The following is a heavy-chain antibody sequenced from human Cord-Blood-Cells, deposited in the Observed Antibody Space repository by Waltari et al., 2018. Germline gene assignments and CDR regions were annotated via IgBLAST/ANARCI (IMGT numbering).Heavy chain of an antibody. CDR2: IYHSGST. D-gene: IGHD6-13*01. Sequence: QVQLQESGPGLVKPSETLSLTCAVSGYSISSGYYWGWIRQPPGKGLEWIGSIYHSGSTYYNPSLKSRVTISVDTSKNQFSLKLSSVTAADTAVYYCARGIAAAGTAFDIWGQGTMVTVSS. J-gene: IGHJ3*02. CDR1: GYSISSGYY. CDR3: ARGIAAAGTAFDI. V-gene: IGHV4-38-2*01.